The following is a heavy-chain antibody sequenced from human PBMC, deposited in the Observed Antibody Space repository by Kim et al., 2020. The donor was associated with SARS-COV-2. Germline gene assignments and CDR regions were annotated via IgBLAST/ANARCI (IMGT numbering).Heavy chain of an antibody. CDR1: GYTFTSYG. J-gene: IGHJ4*02. D-gene: IGHD2-2*01. Sequence: ASVKVSCKASGYTFTSYGISWVRQAPGQGLEWMGWISAYNGNTNYAQKLQGRVTMTTDTSTSTAYMELRSLRSDDTAVYYCARDFYDCSSTSCYGNFDYWGQGTLVTVSS. CDR3: ARDFYDCSSTSCYGNFDY. V-gene: IGHV1-18*01. CDR2: ISAYNGNT.